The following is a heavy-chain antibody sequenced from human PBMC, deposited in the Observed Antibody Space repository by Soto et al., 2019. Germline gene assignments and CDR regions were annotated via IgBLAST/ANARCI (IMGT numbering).Heavy chain of an antibody. CDR2: INHSGST. V-gene: IGHV4-34*01. Sequence: QVQLQQWGAGLLKPSETLSLTCAVYGGSFSGYYWSWIRQPPGKGLEWIGEINHSGSTNYKPSLKSRVTISVDTSKNQFSLKLSSVTAADTAVYYCARGLIAVAGTFFDYWGQGTLVTVSS. D-gene: IGHD6-19*01. J-gene: IGHJ4*02. CDR3: ARGLIAVAGTFFDY. CDR1: GGSFSGYY.